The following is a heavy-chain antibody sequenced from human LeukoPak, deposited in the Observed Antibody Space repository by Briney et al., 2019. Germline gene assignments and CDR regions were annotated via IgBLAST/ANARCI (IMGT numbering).Heavy chain of an antibody. D-gene: IGHD3-22*01. Sequence: PGGSLRLSCAASGFTVSSNFMRWVRQAPGKGLEWVSYISSSGSTIYYADSVKGRFTISRDNAKNSLYLQMNSLRAEDTAVYYCARDYDSSGYEGFRRPLDDYWGQGTLVTVSS. J-gene: IGHJ4*02. CDR2: ISSSGSTI. V-gene: IGHV3-11*01. CDR3: ARDYDSSGYEGFRRPLDDY. CDR1: GFTVSSNF.